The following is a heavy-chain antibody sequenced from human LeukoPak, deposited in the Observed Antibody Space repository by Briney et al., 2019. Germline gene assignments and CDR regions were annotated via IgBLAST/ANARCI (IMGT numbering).Heavy chain of an antibody. D-gene: IGHD6-13*01. V-gene: IGHV1-18*01. J-gene: IGHJ4*02. Sequence: ASVKVSCKASGYTFSSYGISWVRQAPGQGLEWMGWISAYNGNTNYAQKLQGRVTMTTDTSTSTAYMELRSLRSDDTAVYYCGIAAAGTPIIYWGQGTLVTVSS. CDR3: GIAAAGTPIIY. CDR2: ISAYNGNT. CDR1: GYTFSSYG.